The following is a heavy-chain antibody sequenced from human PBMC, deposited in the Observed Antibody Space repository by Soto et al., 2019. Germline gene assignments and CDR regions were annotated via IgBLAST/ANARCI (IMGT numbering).Heavy chain of an antibody. D-gene: IGHD6-19*01. CDR1: GFTFSSYA. CDR3: AKARPGYSSGWYSFDY. Sequence: GGSLRLSCAASGFTFSSYAMSWVRQAPGKGLEWVSAISGSGGSTYYADSVKGRFTISRDNSKNTLYLQMNSLGAEDTAVYYCAKARPGYSSGWYSFDYWGQGTLVTVSS. CDR2: ISGSGGST. V-gene: IGHV3-23*01. J-gene: IGHJ4*02.